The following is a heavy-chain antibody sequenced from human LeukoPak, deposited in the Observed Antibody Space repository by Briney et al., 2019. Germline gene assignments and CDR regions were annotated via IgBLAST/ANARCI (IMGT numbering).Heavy chain of an antibody. CDR2: IYSGGST. V-gene: IGHV3-53*01. Sequence: GGSLRLSCAASGFSFSTYAMSWVRQAPGKGLEWVSVIYSGGSTYYADSVKGRFTISRDNSKNTLYLQMNSLRAEDTAVYYCARGEGTTSLLADYYYGMDVWGQGTTVTVSS. CDR1: GFSFSTYA. J-gene: IGHJ6*02. CDR3: ARGEGTTSLLADYYYGMDV. D-gene: IGHD1-1*01.